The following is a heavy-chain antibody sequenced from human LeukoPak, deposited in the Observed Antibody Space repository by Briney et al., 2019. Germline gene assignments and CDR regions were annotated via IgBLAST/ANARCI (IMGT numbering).Heavy chain of an antibody. J-gene: IGHJ5*02. D-gene: IGHD1-26*01. CDR3: ARSVGARSWFDP. V-gene: IGHV4-34*01. Sequence: SETLSLTCAVYGGSFSGYYWSWIRQPPGKGLEWIGEINHSGSTNYNPSLKSRVTISVDTSKNQFSLKLSSVTAADTAVYYCARSVGARSWFDPWGQGTLVTVSS. CDR2: INHSGST. CDR1: GGSFSGYY.